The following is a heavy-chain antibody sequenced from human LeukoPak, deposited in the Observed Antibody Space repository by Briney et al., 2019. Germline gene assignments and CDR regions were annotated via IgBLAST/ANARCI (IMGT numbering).Heavy chain of an antibody. CDR1: GDTVPSNSAA. CDR2: TYYRSKWYN. CDR3: TRSRITLAGTEFDY. V-gene: IGHV6-1*01. D-gene: IGHD6-19*01. J-gene: IGHJ4*02. Sequence: SQTLSLTCAISGDTVPSNSAAWNWIRQSPSRGLEWLGRTYYRSKWYNNYAVSVKSRITINPDTSKNQFSLQLNSVTPEDTAVYYCTRSRITLAGTEFDYWGQGTLVTVSS.